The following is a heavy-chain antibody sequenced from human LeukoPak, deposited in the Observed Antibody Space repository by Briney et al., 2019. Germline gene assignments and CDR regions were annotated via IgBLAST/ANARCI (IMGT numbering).Heavy chain of an antibody. V-gene: IGHV4-39*01. Sequence: PAATLTLTCTVSGVSNRGRSYYGAWVRQAPGKGLEAVGSIYYRGSTRYTQYLKSRVTISVDTSKNQFYLRVSSVTAADTAVYSCARNSSYSNTGGFDYWGGGSLITVSS. CDR3: ARNSSYSNTGGFDY. D-gene: IGHD3-10*01. CDR2: IYYRGST. J-gene: IGHJ4*02. CDR1: GVSNRGRSYY.